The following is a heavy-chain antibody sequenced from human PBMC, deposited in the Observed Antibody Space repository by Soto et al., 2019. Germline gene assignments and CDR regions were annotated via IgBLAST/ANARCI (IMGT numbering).Heavy chain of an antibody. J-gene: IGHJ5*02. D-gene: IGHD4-17*01. CDR2: IYYSGST. CDR3: ARNYGDHTESNWFDP. CDR1: VGSISSGGYY. V-gene: IGHV4-31*03. Sequence: QVQLQEPGPGLVKPSQTLSLACTVSVGSISSGGYYWSWICQHPGKGLEWIGYIYYSGSTYYNPSLKSRVTITVDTSKNQCSLKLSSVTAADTAVYYCARNYGDHTESNWFDPWGQGNMVTVS.